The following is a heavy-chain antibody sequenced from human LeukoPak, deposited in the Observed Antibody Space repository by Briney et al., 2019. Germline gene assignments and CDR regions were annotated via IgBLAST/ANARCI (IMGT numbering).Heavy chain of an antibody. Sequence: GGSLRLSCAASGFTFSSYAMSWVRQAPGKGLEWVSAISCSGGSTYYADSVKGRFTITRENSKNTLYLQMNSLRAEPTAVYYCAKASLGEYGAFDIWGQGTMVTVSS. CDR3: AKASLGEYGAFDI. V-gene: IGHV3-23*01. J-gene: IGHJ3*02. D-gene: IGHD3-16*01. CDR2: ISCSGGST. CDR1: GFTFSSYA.